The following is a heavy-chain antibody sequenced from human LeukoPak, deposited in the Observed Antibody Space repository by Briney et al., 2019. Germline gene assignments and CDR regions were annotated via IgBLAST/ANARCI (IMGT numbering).Heavy chain of an antibody. D-gene: IGHD2-2*02. CDR2: INHSGST. CDR3: ARGWGYCSSTSCYKDDY. V-gene: IGHV4-34*01. J-gene: IGHJ4*02. Sequence: SETLSLTCAVYGGSFSGYYWSWIRQLPGKGLEWIGEINHSGSTNYNPSLKSRVTISVDTSKNQFSLKLSSVTAADTAVYYCARGWGYCSSTSCYKDDYWGQGTLVTVSS. CDR1: GGSFSGYY.